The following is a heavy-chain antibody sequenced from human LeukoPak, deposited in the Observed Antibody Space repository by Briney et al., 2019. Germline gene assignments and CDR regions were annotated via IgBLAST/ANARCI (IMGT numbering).Heavy chain of an antibody. Sequence: GGSLRLSCAASEFTFRSYGMHWVRQAPGKGLEWVAFIRYDGSNKYYADSVKGRFTTSRDNAKNSLSLQMNSLRAEDTAVYYCARSPAGANYYLDVWGKGTTVTISS. CDR2: IRYDGSNK. CDR3: ARSPAGANYYLDV. J-gene: IGHJ6*03. V-gene: IGHV3-30*02. CDR1: EFTFRSYG. D-gene: IGHD1-14*01.